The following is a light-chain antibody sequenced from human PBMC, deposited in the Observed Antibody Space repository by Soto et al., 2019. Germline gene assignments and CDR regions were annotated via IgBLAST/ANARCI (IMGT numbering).Light chain of an antibody. CDR3: SSYAGSGTPYV. Sequence: QSALTQPASVSGSPGQSITISCTGTSGDVGGYNYVSWYQQHPGKAPKLMIYDVSNRPSGVSNRFSGSKSGNTASLTISGLQAEDEADYYCSSYAGSGTPYVFGTGTKVTVL. CDR2: DVS. J-gene: IGLJ1*01. CDR1: SGDVGGYNY. V-gene: IGLV2-14*01.